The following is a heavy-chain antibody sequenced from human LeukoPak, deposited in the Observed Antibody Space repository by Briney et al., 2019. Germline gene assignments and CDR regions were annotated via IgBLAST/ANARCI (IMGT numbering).Heavy chain of an antibody. V-gene: IGHV4-59*01. Sequence: PSETLSLTCTVSGGSISSYYWSWIRQPPGKGLEWIGYIYYSGSTNYNPSLKSRVTLSVDTSKNQFSLKLSSVTAADTAVYYCARDLLPYCSGGSCYSVHAFDIWGQGTMVTVSS. D-gene: IGHD2-15*01. CDR3: ARDLLPYCSGGSCYSVHAFDI. J-gene: IGHJ3*02. CDR1: GGSISSYY. CDR2: IYYSGST.